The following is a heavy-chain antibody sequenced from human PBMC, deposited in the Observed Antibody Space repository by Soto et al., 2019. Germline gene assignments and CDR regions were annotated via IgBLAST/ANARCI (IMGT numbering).Heavy chain of an antibody. CDR3: ARDRMYYYGSGRQYNWFDP. CDR2: LNTSGST. CDR1: GGSFSGYY. Sequence: QVQLQQWGAGLLKPSETLSLTCAVYGGSFSGYYWSWIRQPPGKGLEWIGELNTSGSTNYNPSLTSRVTISVDTSKNQFSLKLSSVTAADTAVYYCARDRMYYYGSGRQYNWFDPWGQGTLVTVSS. J-gene: IGHJ5*02. V-gene: IGHV4-34*01. D-gene: IGHD3-10*01.